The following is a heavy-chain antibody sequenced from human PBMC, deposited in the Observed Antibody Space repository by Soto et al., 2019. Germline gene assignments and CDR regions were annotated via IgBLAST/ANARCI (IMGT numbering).Heavy chain of an antibody. D-gene: IGHD3-16*01. CDR1: GTIFSSYT. Sequence: QVQLVQSGAEVKKPGSSVRVSCKASGTIFSSYTISWVRQAPGQGLEWMGRIIPILGETNSAQKFQGRVTLPADKSTNTAYMELNGLRLEDTALYYCARGLGGRMDDWGQGTTVTVSS. CDR2: IIPILGET. CDR3: ARGLGGRMDD. J-gene: IGHJ6*02. V-gene: IGHV1-69*08.